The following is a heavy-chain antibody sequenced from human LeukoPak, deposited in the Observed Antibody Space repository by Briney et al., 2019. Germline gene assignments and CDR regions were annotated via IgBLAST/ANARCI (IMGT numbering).Heavy chain of an antibody. V-gene: IGHV1-8*03. Sequence: ASVKVSCKASGYTFTSYDINWVRQATGQGLEWMGWMNPNSGNTGYAQKFQGRVTITRNTSISTAYMELSSLRSEDTAVYYCAPPPYYYEANGYSVAWGQGTLVTVSS. CDR3: APPPYYYEANGYSVA. D-gene: IGHD3-22*01. CDR2: MNPNSGNT. J-gene: IGHJ5*02. CDR1: GYTFTSYD.